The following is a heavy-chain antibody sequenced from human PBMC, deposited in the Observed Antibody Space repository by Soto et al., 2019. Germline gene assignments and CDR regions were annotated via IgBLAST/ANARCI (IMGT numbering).Heavy chain of an antibody. CDR1: GFTFSSYA. CDR3: AKDQESFDY. Sequence: GGSLRLSCAASGFTFSSYAMSWVRQAPGRGLEWVSAISGSGGSTYYADSVKGRFTLSRDNSKNTLYLQMNSLRAEYTAVYYCAKDQESFDYWGQGTLVTVSS. CDR2: ISGSGGST. V-gene: IGHV3-23*01. J-gene: IGHJ4*02.